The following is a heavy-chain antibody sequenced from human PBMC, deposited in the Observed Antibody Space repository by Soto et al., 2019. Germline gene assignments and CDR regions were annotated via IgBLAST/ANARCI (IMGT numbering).Heavy chain of an antibody. CDR1: GGSTSSYY. CDR3: ARARLELLLYQTSSYGMDV. Sequence: PSETLSLTCTVSGGSTSSYYWSWIRQPPGKGLEWIGYIYYSGSTNYNPSLKSRVTISVDTSKNQFSLKLSSVTAADTAVYYCARARLELLLYQTSSYGMDVWGKGITVPVSS. J-gene: IGHJ6*04. CDR2: IYYSGST. V-gene: IGHV4-59*01. D-gene: IGHD3-3*01.